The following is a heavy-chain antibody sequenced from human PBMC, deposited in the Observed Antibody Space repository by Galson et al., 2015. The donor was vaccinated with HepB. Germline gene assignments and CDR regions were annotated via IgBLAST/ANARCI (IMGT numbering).Heavy chain of an antibody. Sequence: SLRLSCAASGVTVSSNYMSWVRQAPGKGLEWVSVIYGGGNTYYADSVKGRFTISRDNSKNTLYLQMNSLRAEDTAVYYCAKGTMIVVVIPFDYWGQGTLVTVSS. J-gene: IGHJ4*02. CDR3: AKGTMIVVVIPFDY. V-gene: IGHV3-53*01. CDR2: IYGGGNT. CDR1: GVTVSSNY. D-gene: IGHD3-22*01.